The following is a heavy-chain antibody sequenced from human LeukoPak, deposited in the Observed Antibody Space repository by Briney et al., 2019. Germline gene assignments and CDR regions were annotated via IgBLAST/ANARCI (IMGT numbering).Heavy chain of an antibody. Sequence: KPSETLSLTCTVSGGSISSNNYYWGWIRQPPGKGLEWIGSIYYSGFTHYSLSLKSRVTISVDTSKNQFSLKLSSVTAADTAVYYCAGHRQWELLSIDFWGQGTLVTVSS. J-gene: IGHJ4*02. CDR3: AGHRQWELLSIDF. V-gene: IGHV4-39*01. CDR1: GGSISSNNYY. D-gene: IGHD1-26*01. CDR2: IYYSGFT.